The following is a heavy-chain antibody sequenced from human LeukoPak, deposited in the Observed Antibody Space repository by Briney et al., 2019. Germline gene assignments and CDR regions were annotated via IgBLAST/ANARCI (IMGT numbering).Heavy chain of an antibody. Sequence: ASVKVSCKASGYTFTSYYMHWVRQAPGQGLEWMGIINPSGGSTSYAQKFQGRVTMTRDTSTSTVYMELSSLRSEDTAVYYCARSYFSRDGYNVYYFDYWGQGTLVTVSS. J-gene: IGHJ4*02. CDR1: GYTFTSYY. D-gene: IGHD5-24*01. CDR2: INPSGGST. V-gene: IGHV1-46*01. CDR3: ARSYFSRDGYNVYYFDY.